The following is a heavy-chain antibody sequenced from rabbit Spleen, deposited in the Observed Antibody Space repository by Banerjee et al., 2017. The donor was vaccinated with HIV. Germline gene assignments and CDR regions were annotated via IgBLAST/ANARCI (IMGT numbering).Heavy chain of an antibody. CDR3: ARDLVGVIGWNFYL. J-gene: IGHJ4*01. V-gene: IGHV1S45*01. CDR2: INAVTGKA. Sequence: QEQLVESGGGLVQPEGSLTLTCTASGFSFSSSYYMYWVRQAPGKGLQWIACINAVTGKAVYATWAKGRFTFSKTSSTTVTLQMTSLTAADTATYFCARDLVGVIGWNFYLWGPGTLVTV. D-gene: IGHD1-1*01. CDR1: GFSFSSSYY.